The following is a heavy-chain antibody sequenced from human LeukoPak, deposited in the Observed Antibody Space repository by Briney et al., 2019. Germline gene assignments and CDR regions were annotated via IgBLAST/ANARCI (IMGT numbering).Heavy chain of an antibody. CDR2: IIPIFGIA. CDR1: GDTFSSYA. Sequence: SVKVSCKASGDTFSSYAITWVRQAPGQGLEWMGRIIPIFGIANYAQKFQGRVTITADKSTSTAYMELSSLRSEDTAVYYCAREVVTTNRNWFDPWGQGTLVTVSS. V-gene: IGHV1-69*04. J-gene: IGHJ5*02. CDR3: AREVVTTNRNWFDP. D-gene: IGHD4-11*01.